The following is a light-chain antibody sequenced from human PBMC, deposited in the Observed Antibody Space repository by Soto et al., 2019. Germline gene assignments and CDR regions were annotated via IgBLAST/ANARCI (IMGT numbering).Light chain of an antibody. J-gene: IGKJ2*01. V-gene: IGKV3-20*01. Sequence: EIVLTQSPGTLSLSPGERATLSCRASQSVSSSSYLAWYQQKPGQAPRLLLYGASSRATGIPDRFSGSGSGTDFTLTISRLEPEDFAVYYSHQYGSSPSYTFGQGTKLEIK. CDR1: QSVSSSSY. CDR2: GAS. CDR3: HQYGSSPSYT.